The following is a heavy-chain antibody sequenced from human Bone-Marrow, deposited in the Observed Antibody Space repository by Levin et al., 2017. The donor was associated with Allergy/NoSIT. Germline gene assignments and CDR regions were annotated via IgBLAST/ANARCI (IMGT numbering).Heavy chain of an antibody. V-gene: IGHV1-2*06. CDR3: VRGLSGTDYGMDV. CDR2: ITPNSGGT. CDR1: GYIFSDYH. Sequence: GASVKVSCKASGYIFSDYHMHWVRQAPGQGLEWMGRITPNSGGTKYPQNFHGRVTLTRDMSISVAYMDLSSLRPDDTAVYYCVRGLSGTDYGMDVWGQGTTVTVSS. D-gene: IGHD1/OR15-1a*01. J-gene: IGHJ6*02.